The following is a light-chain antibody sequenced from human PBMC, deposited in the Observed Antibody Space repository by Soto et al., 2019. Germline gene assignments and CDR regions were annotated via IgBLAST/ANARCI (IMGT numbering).Light chain of an antibody. CDR2: GAS. Sequence: EIVLTQSPGTLSLSPGERVTLSCRATQSVTYNLAWYQQKPGQAPRLLIYGASTRATGIPARFSGRGSGTEFTLTITSLQSEDFAVYYCQQYNDWLWTFGQGTKVEIK. J-gene: IGKJ1*01. CDR1: QSVTYN. V-gene: IGKV3-15*01. CDR3: QQYNDWLWT.